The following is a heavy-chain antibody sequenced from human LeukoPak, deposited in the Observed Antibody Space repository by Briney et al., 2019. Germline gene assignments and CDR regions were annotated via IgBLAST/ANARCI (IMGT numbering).Heavy chain of an antibody. CDR3: AREGYYSYYYYMDV. Sequence: SETLSLTCAVYGGSFSGYYWSWIRQPPGKGLEWIGEINHSGSTNYNPSLKSRVTISVDTSKNQFSLKLSSVTAADTAVYYCAREGYYSYYYYMDVWGKGTTVTVSS. J-gene: IGHJ6*03. CDR2: INHSGST. V-gene: IGHV4-34*01. D-gene: IGHD3-22*01. CDR1: GGSFSGYY.